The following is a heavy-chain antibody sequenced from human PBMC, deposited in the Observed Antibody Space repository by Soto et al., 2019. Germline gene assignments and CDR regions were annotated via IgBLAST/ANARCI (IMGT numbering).Heavy chain of an antibody. CDR3: AHRRSGSYRKNEFDY. CDR1: GFSLSTSGVG. J-gene: IGHJ4*02. V-gene: IGHV2-5*01. D-gene: IGHD1-26*01. CDR2: IYWNDDK. Sequence: SGPTLVKPTQTLTLTCTFSGFSLSTSGVGVGWIRQPPGKALEWLALIYWNDDKRYSPSLKSRLTITKDTSKNQVVLTMTNMDPVDTATYYCAHRRSGSYRKNEFDYWGQGTLVTVSS.